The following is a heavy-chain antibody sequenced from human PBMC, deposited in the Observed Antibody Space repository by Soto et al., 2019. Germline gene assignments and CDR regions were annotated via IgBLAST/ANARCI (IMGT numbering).Heavy chain of an antibody. CDR1: GGSITDYS. V-gene: IGHV4-4*07. CDR3: ARDQGVVVTADNWFDP. D-gene: IGHD2-21*02. Sequence: LSLTCTVSGGSITDYSWVWIRQPAGKGLEWIGRIFSSGSTNYNPSLKGRITMSLDTSKNQVSLKLNSATATDTAVYFCARDQGVVVTADNWFDPWGQGILVTVSS. J-gene: IGHJ5*02. CDR2: IFSSGST.